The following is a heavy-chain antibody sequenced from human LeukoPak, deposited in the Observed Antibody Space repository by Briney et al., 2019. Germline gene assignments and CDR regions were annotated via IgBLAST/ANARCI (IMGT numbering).Heavy chain of an antibody. CDR2: ISAYNGNT. J-gene: IGHJ4*02. CDR1: GYTFTSYG. CDR3: ARGDYYDSSGYLDY. V-gene: IGHV1-18*01. D-gene: IGHD3-22*01. Sequence: ASVKVACKASGYTFTSYGISWVRQAPGQGLEWMGWISAYNGNTNYAQKFQGRVTMTRDTSISTAYMELSRLRSGDTAVYYCARGDYYDSSGYLDYWGQGTLVTVSS.